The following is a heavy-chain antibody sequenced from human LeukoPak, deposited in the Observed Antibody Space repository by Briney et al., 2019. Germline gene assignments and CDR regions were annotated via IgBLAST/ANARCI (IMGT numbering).Heavy chain of an antibody. J-gene: IGHJ6*02. CDR3: ASLWFGELYYPYRGMEV. CDR2: MNPNSGNT. Sequence: ASVKVSCKASGYTFTSYDINWVRQATGQGLEWMGWMNPNSGNTGYAQKFQGRVTMTRNTSISTAYMELSSLRSEDTAVYYCASLWFGELYYPYRGMEVWGQGTTVTVSS. CDR1: GYTFTSYD. V-gene: IGHV1-8*01. D-gene: IGHD3-10*01.